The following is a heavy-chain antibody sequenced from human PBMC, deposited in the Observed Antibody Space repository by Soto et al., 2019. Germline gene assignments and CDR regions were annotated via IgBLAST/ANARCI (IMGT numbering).Heavy chain of an antibody. D-gene: IGHD6-6*01. J-gene: IGHJ6*02. CDR3: AKDLSIAARLGHYYYYYGMDV. Sequence: GGSLSLSCAASGFTFSSYGMHWVRQAPGKGLEWVAVISYDGSNKYYADSVKGRFTISRDNSKNTLYLQMNSLRAEDTAVYYCAKDLSIAARLGHYYYYYGMDVWGQGTTVTVSS. V-gene: IGHV3-30*18. CDR2: ISYDGSNK. CDR1: GFTFSSYG.